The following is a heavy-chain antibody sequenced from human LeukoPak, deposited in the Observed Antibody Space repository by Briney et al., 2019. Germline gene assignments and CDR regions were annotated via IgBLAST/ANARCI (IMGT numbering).Heavy chain of an antibody. CDR3: AKSPPVLLWFGELFHFDY. V-gene: IGHV3-23*01. CDR1: GFTFSSYA. D-gene: IGHD3-10*01. Sequence: GGSLRLSCAASGFTFSSYAMSWVRQAPGKGLEWVSAISGSGGSTYYADSVKGRFTISRDNSKNTLYLQMNSLRAEDTAVYYCAKSPPVLLWFGELFHFDYWGQGTLVTVSS. CDR2: ISGSGGST. J-gene: IGHJ4*02.